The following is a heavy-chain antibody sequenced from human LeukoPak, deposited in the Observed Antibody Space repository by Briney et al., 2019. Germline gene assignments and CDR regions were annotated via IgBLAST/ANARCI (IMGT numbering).Heavy chain of an antibody. D-gene: IGHD3-22*01. CDR3: ASLYYDSGGYSRDY. CDR2: IYISGST. Sequence: PSETLSLTCTVSGGSISGSSSYWGWIRQPPGKGLEWIGRIYISGSTNYNPSLKSRVTMSLDTSKNQLSLKLSSVTAADTAVYYCASLYYDSGGYSRDYWGQGTLVTVSS. V-gene: IGHV4-61*05. CDR1: GGSISGSSSY. J-gene: IGHJ4*02.